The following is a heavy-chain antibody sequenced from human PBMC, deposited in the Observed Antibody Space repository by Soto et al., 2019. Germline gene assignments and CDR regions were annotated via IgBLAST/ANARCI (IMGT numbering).Heavy chain of an antibody. Sequence: GGSLRLSCAASGFTFSSYGMHWVRQAPGKGLEWVAVISYDGSNKYYADSVKGRFTISRDNSKNTLYLQMNSLRAEDTAVYYGAKDLSELGYYYGMDVWGQGTTVTVSS. CDR1: GFTFSSYG. CDR2: ISYDGSNK. CDR3: AKDLSELGYYYGMDV. D-gene: IGHD3-3*01. V-gene: IGHV3-30*18. J-gene: IGHJ6*02.